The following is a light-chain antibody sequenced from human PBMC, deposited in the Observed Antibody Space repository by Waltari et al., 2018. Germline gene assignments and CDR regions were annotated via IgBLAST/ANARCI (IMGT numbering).Light chain of an antibody. CDR3: MRGTHWPRMYS. J-gene: IGKJ2*03. V-gene: IGKV2-30*01. CDR1: QSLVSSDGNTY. Sequence: DVVMTQSPLSLAVTLGQPASISCRSSQSLVSSDGNTYLNWYHQRPGQSPRRLISKVASRDSGVPDRFSGSGSGTDVTLRISRVEAEDAGVYYCMRGTHWPRMYSFGQGTKLEIK. CDR2: KVA.